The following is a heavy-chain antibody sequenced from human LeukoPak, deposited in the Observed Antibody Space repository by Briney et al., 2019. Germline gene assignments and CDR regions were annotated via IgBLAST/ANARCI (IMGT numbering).Heavy chain of an antibody. V-gene: IGHV1-69*04. J-gene: IGHJ5*02. CDR2: IIPILGIA. CDR1: GGTFSSYA. CDR3: AREVSTFGGVIVTFNWFDP. D-gene: IGHD3-16*02. Sequence: SVKVSCKASGGTFSSYAISWVRQAPGQGLEWMGRIIPILGIANYAQKFQGRVTITADKSTSTAYMELSSLRSEDTAAYYCAREVSTFGGVIVTFNWFDPWGQGTLVTVSS.